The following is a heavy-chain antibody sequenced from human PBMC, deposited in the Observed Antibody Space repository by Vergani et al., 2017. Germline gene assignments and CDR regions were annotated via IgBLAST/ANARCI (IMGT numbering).Heavy chain of an antibody. CDR3: TKGSRGYTGYFFDY. CDR1: GFVFDEYA. V-gene: IGHV3-9*01. CDR2: ISWNRGKI. J-gene: IGHJ4*02. Sequence: EVQLVTSGGGLVQPGGSLRLSCAASGFVFDEYALHWVRQSPGKGLEWVSGISWNRGKIAYADSVNGRFTISRDNSKNTLHLQMNSLRADDTAVYYCTKGSRGYTGYFFDYWGQGTLATVSS. D-gene: IGHD5-12*01.